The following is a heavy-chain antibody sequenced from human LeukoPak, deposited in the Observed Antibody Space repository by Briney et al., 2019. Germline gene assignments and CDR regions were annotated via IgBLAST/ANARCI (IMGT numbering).Heavy chain of an antibody. J-gene: IGHJ4*02. V-gene: IGHV4-59*01. D-gene: IGHD6-13*01. Sequence: SETLSLTCTVSGASISTYYWSWIRQPPGKGLEWIGFISHRGNTNYNPSLKSRITISADTSKNQLSLKLSSVTAADTAIYYCARGTTSAAAVPDYWGQGTLDTVSS. CDR1: GASISTYY. CDR2: ISHRGNT. CDR3: ARGTTSAAAVPDY.